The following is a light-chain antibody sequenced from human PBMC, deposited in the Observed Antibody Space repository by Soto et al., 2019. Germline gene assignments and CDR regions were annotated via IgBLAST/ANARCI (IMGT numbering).Light chain of an antibody. CDR2: GAS. CDR3: QQDGTSPLT. CDR1: QSVSSNY. V-gene: IGKV3-20*01. J-gene: IGKJ4*01. Sequence: EIVLTQSPGTLSLSPGERATLSCRASQSVSSNYLAWYQQKPGQAPRLLIYGASSRATGIPDRFSGSGSGTDFTLTISRLEPEDFAAYYCQQDGTSPLTFGGGTKIQIK.